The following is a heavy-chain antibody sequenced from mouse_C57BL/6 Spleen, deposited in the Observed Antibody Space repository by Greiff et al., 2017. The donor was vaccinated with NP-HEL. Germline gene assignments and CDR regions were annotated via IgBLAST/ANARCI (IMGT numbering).Heavy chain of an antibody. CDR3: ARNFHWCFDV. CDR2: IYPREGST. CDR1: GYTFTDPT. Sequence: VQLQQSDAELVKPGASVKISCKVSGYTFTDPTIHWMKQRPEQGLEWIGYIYPREGSTKYNEKFKGKATLTADKSYRTAYMQLNSLTSEDYAVYCCARNFHWCFDVWGTGTTVTVSS. V-gene: IGHV1-78*01. J-gene: IGHJ1*03.